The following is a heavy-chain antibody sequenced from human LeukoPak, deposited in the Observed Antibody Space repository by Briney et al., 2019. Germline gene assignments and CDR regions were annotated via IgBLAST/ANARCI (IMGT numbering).Heavy chain of an antibody. CDR2: INAYNGNT. CDR1: GYTFTGNG. V-gene: IGHV1-18*01. D-gene: IGHD2-2*01. CDR3: ARAGYCSGAACYAEGIDY. J-gene: IGHJ4*02. Sequence: ASVKVSCKASGYTFTGNGITWVRQAPGQGLEWMGWINAYNGNTVYAQPFEGRVTLITDTSTTTAYMELTNLRSDDTATYYCARAGYCSGAACYAEGIDYWGQGTLVTVSS.